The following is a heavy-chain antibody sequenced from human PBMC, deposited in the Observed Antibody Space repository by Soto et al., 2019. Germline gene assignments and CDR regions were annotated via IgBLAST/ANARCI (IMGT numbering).Heavy chain of an antibody. CDR2: ISGNTGHA. J-gene: IGHJ4*02. V-gene: IGHV3-23*01. Sequence: EVQMLESGGGLVQHGGSLRLSCAASGFPFSNYAMTWVRQAPGKGLEWVSGISGNTGHAYYADSVKDRFTISRDNSKNTLYLQMDSLRAEDTAVYYCAKVPSQYIWGSYLRYYDYWGQGTLVTVSS. D-gene: IGHD3-16*02. CDR1: GFPFSNYA. CDR3: AKVPSQYIWGSYLRYYDY.